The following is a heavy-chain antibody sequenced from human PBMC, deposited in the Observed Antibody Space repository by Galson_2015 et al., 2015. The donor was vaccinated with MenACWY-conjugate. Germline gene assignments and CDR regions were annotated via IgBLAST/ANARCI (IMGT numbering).Heavy chain of an antibody. J-gene: IGHJ4*02. Sequence: SLRLSCAASGFTFSSYAMSWVRQAPGKGLEWVSAISGSGGSTYYADSVKGRFTISRDNSKNTLYLQMNSLRAEDTAVYYCASRPPRDGYGDYWGQGTLVTVSS. V-gene: IGHV3-23*01. CDR3: ASRPPRDGYGDY. CDR2: ISGSGGST. CDR1: GFTFSSYA. D-gene: IGHD5-24*01.